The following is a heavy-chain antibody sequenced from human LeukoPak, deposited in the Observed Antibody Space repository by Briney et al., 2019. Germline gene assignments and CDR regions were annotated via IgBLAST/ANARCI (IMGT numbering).Heavy chain of an antibody. J-gene: IGHJ4*02. CDR2: INTNTGNP. CDR1: GYTFTTYV. Sequence: GASVKVSCKASGYTFTTYVMNWVRQAPGQGLEWMGWINTNTGNPTYAQGFTGRFVFSLDTSVSTAYLQISSLKAEDTAVYYCAREGGGYSSSWPFDYWGQGTLVTVSS. CDR3: AREGGGYSSSWPFDY. D-gene: IGHD6-13*01. V-gene: IGHV7-4-1*02.